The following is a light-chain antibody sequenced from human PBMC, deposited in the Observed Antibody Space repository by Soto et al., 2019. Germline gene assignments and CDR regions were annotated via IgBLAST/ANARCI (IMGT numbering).Light chain of an antibody. Sequence: QLVLTQSPSASASLGASVKLTCTLSSGHSSYAIAWHQQQPEKGPRYLMKLNSDGSHSKWDGIPDRFSGSSSGAERYLTISSIQSEDEADYYCQTWGTGIVVFGGGTKLTVL. J-gene: IGLJ2*01. CDR1: SGHSSYA. CDR2: LNSDGSH. V-gene: IGLV4-69*01. CDR3: QTWGTGIVV.